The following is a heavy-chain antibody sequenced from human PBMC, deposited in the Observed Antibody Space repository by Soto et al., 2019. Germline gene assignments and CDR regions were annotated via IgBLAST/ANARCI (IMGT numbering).Heavy chain of an antibody. Sequence: SETLSLTCTVSGGSISSYYWSWIRQPPGKGLEWIGYIYYSGSTNYNPSLKSRVTISVDTSKNQFSLKLSSVTAADTAVYYCARAPRHSSGWTGIDYWGQGTLVTVSS. J-gene: IGHJ4*02. CDR2: IYYSGST. D-gene: IGHD6-19*01. V-gene: IGHV4-59*01. CDR1: GGSISSYY. CDR3: ARAPRHSSGWTGIDY.